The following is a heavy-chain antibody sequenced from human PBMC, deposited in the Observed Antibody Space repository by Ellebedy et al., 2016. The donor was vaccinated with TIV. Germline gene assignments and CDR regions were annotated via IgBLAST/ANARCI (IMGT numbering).Heavy chain of an antibody. V-gene: IGHV3-23*01. CDR2: ISGSGGST. J-gene: IGHJ4*02. Sequence: GESLKISCAASGFTFSSYAMSWVRQAPGKGLEWVSAISGSGGSTYYADSVKGRFTISRDNSKNTLYLQMNSLRAEDTAVYYCAKVRTTVFDYWGQGTLVTVSS. D-gene: IGHD1-7*01. CDR1: GFTFSSYA. CDR3: AKVRTTVFDY.